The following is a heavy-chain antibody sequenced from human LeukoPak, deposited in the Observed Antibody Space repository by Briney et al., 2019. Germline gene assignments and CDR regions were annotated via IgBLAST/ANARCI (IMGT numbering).Heavy chain of an antibody. CDR3: ARGYCSSTSCYAGWFDP. CDR1: GGTFSSYA. D-gene: IGHD2-2*01. V-gene: IGHV1-69*13. J-gene: IGHJ5*02. Sequence: ASVKVSCKASGGTFSSYAISWVRRAPGQGLERMGGIIPIFSTANYAQKFQGRVTITADESTSTAYMELSSLRSEDTAVYYCARGYCSSTSCYAGWFDPWGQGTLVTVSS. CDR2: IIPIFSTA.